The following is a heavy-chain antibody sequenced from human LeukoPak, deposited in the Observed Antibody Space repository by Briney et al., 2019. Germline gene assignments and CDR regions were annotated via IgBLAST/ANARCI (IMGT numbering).Heavy chain of an antibody. J-gene: IGHJ3*02. Sequence: PGGSLRLSCAASGFTFGDYGMHWVRQAPGKGLEWLAVLSYDGTNKYYADSVKGRFTISRDNSENTLYLQMNSLRAEDTAIYYCAKDLAYYDSSGDYYPAFDIWGQGTMVTVSP. CDR2: LSYDGTNK. V-gene: IGHV3-30*18. D-gene: IGHD3-22*01. CDR1: GFTFGDYG. CDR3: AKDLAYYDSSGDYYPAFDI.